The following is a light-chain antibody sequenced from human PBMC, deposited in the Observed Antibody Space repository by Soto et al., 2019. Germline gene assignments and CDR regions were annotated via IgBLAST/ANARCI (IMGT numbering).Light chain of an antibody. CDR2: DVS. CDR1: RSVSSY. CDR3: QQRNYWQVT. Sequence: LLTQSPATLSLGPRDTAXLSGRASRSVSSYLAWYQQKPGQAPRLLIYDVSNRATGIPARFSGSGSGTDFTLTISSLEPEDFAIYYCQQRNYWQVTFGQGTRLEIK. V-gene: IGKV3-11*01. J-gene: IGKJ5*01.